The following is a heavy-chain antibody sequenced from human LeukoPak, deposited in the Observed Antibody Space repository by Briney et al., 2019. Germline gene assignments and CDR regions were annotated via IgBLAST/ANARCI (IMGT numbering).Heavy chain of an antibody. CDR2: RYTSGST. J-gene: IGHJ4*02. V-gene: IGHV4-4*09. CDR3: ARHYRRRELLEDGYSYFDY. CDR1: GRSISSYY. D-gene: IGHD5-24*01. Sequence: PSETLSLTCTVSGRSISSYYWSWIRQPPGKGLEWIGYRYTSGSTNYNPSLKSRVTISVDTSKNQFSLKLSSVTAADTAVYYCARHYRRRELLEDGYSYFDYWGQGTLVTVSS.